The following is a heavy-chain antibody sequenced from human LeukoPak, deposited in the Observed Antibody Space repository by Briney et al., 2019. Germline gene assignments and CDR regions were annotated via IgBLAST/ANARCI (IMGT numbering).Heavy chain of an antibody. CDR2: ISSGGSAI. V-gene: IGHV3-48*03. J-gene: IGHJ4*02. D-gene: IGHD3-9*01. CDR3: AREYYDLLTGWEYYFDY. Sequence: GGSLRLSCAASGFTFSSYEMNWVRQAPGKGLECVSYISSGGSAIYYADSVKGRFTISRDNSKNTLYLQMNSLRAEDTAVYYCAREYYDLLTGWEYYFDYWGQGTLVTVSS. CDR1: GFTFSSYE.